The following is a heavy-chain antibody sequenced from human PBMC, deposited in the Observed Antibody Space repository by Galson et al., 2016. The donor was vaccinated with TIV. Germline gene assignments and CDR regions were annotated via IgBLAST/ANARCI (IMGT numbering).Heavy chain of an antibody. V-gene: IGHV3-53*01. CDR3: PRATSAQIQFGYYFDY. CDR2: IYPDHRGGAT. D-gene: IGHD3-3*01. CDR1: GVRVSAVC. Sequence: SLRLPCAASGVRVSAVCMSWVRQTPGKGLQWPPIIYPDHRGGATLFADSVKGRFTPSRDNAKNTVYLQMDSLKADDTADHYCPRATSAQIQFGYYFDYWGQGSLVTVSA. J-gene: IGHJ4*02.